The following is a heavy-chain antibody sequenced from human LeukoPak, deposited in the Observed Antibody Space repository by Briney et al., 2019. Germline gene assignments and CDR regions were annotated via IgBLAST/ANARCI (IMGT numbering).Heavy chain of an antibody. CDR2: ISGSGGST. D-gene: IGHD3-22*01. V-gene: IGHV3-23*01. Sequence: GGSLRLSCAVSGITLSNYGMSWVRQAPGKGLEWVAGISGSGGSTNYADSVKGRFTISRDNPKNTLYLQMNSLTVEDTAVYFCAKRGVVIRVILVGFHKEAYYFDSWGQGALVTVSS. CDR3: AKRGVVIRVILVGFHKEAYYFDS. J-gene: IGHJ4*02. CDR1: GITLSNYG.